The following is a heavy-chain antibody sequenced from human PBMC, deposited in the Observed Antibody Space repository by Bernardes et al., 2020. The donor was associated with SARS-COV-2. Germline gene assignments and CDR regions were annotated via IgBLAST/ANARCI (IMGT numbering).Heavy chain of an antibody. CDR2: IYHSGST. CDR3: ARSVGVTMIVVVTIPYYFDY. Sequence: SEPLSLTCAVSGYSISSGYYWGWIRQPPGKGLEWIGSIYHSGSTYYNPSLKSRVTISVDTSKNQFSLKLSSVTAADTAVYYCARSVGVTMIVVVTIPYYFDYWGQGTLVTVSS. D-gene: IGHD3-22*01. V-gene: IGHV4-38-2*01. J-gene: IGHJ4*02. CDR1: GYSISSGYY.